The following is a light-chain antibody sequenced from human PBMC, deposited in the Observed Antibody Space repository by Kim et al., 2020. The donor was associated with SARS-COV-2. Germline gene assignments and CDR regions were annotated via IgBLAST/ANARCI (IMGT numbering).Light chain of an antibody. J-gene: IGKJ1*01. V-gene: IGKV1-39*01. CDR2: DAS. CDR3: QQGYSTAPT. Sequence: SASVGDRVTINCRASQGISNYLNWYQQKPGRAPKFLIYDASTLESGVPSRFSGSGSGTDFTLTINSLQPEDYATYYCQQGYSTAPTFGQGTKVAIK. CDR1: QGISNY.